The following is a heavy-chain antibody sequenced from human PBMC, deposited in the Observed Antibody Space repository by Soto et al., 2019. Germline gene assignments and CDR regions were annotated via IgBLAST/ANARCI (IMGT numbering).Heavy chain of an antibody. CDR2: IYPDDSDT. V-gene: IGHV5-51*01. CDR1: GYTFNSFW. D-gene: IGHD6-13*01. Sequence: PGETLTLSCKGSGYTFNSFWISWVRQMPGKGLEWMGIIYPDDSDTRYSPSFQGQVTISADKSISTAYLLWSSLKASDTAMYFCARQGIGAAYYFDYWGQGALVTVSS. CDR3: ARQGIGAAYYFDY. J-gene: IGHJ4*02.